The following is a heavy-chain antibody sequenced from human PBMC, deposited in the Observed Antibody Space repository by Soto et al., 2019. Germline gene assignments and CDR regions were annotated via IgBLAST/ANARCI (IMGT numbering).Heavy chain of an antibody. Sequence: GSGPTLVNPTQTLTLTCTFSGLSLSIRGVGVGWIRQPPGKALEWLAVIFGEDEKRYSPSLKSRLTITKDTSKNHVVLTMTNMDPLDTATYYCAHTTASIFGVAIPPGWFDPWGPGTLVTVSS. CDR3: AHTTASIFGVAIPPGWFDP. V-gene: IGHV2-5*02. CDR1: GLSLSIRGVG. D-gene: IGHD3-3*01. CDR2: IFGEDEK. J-gene: IGHJ5*02.